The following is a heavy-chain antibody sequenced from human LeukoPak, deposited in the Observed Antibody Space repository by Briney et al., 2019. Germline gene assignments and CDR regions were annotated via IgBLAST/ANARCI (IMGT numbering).Heavy chain of an antibody. Sequence: PSETLSLTCAVYGGPFSGYYWSWIRQPPGKGLEWIGEINRSGSTNYNPSLKSRVTISVDTSKNQFSLKLSSVTAADTAVYYCARVVMATANYYYYGMDVWGQGTTVTVSS. D-gene: IGHD5-24*01. V-gene: IGHV4-34*01. CDR1: GGPFSGYY. CDR2: INRSGST. CDR3: ARVVMATANYYYYGMDV. J-gene: IGHJ6*02.